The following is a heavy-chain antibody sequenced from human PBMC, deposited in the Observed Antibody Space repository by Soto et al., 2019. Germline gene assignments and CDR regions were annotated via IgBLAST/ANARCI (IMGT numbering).Heavy chain of an antibody. D-gene: IGHD2-2*01. J-gene: IGHJ6*02. CDR2: ISYTGSS. CDR1: GGSISSGGYY. V-gene: IGHV4-31*03. Sequence: PSETLSLTCTVSGGSISSGGYYWSWIRQDPGKGLEWIGYISYTGSSYENPTLTSRVTIPVDTSKNQFSLKVRSVTAADTAVYYCARVGEHCSTTSCHHYYSSGLDVWGQGTTVTVSS. CDR3: ARVGEHCSTTSCHHYYSSGLDV.